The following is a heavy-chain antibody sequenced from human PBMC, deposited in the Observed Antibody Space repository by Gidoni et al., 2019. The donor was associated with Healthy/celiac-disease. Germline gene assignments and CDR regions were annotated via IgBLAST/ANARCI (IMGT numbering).Heavy chain of an antibody. Sequence: QVTLKESGPVLVKPTETLTLPCTVSGFSLSNARMGVSWIRQPPGKALEWLAHIFSNDEKSYSTSLKSRLTISKDTSKSQVVLTMTNMDPVDTATYYCARTRYGSDSGVDYWGQGTLVTVSS. D-gene: IGHD3-10*01. CDR3: ARTRYGSDSGVDY. V-gene: IGHV2-26*01. CDR1: GFSLSNARMG. CDR2: IFSNDEK. J-gene: IGHJ4*02.